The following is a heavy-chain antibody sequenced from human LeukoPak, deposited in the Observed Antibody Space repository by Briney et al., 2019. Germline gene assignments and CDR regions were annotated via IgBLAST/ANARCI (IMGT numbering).Heavy chain of an antibody. V-gene: IGHV3-21*01. CDR3: ARDGAAMVWFDY. J-gene: IGHJ4*02. CDR1: GFTFSSYN. D-gene: IGHD5-18*01. CDR2: ITSGSSYI. Sequence: GGSLRLSCAASGFTFSSYNMNWVRQAPGQGLEWVSSITSGSSYIYYADSVKGRFTISRDNAKSSLYLQMNSLRAEDTAVYYCARDGAAMVWFDYWGQGTLVTVSS.